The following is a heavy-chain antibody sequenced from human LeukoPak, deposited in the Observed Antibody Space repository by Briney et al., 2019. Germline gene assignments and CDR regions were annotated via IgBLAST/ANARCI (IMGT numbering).Heavy chain of an antibody. CDR3: ARHSTTMVRGVIVGYFDY. J-gene: IGHJ4*02. D-gene: IGHD3-10*01. V-gene: IGHV4-34*01. Sequence: SETLSLTCAVYGGSFSGYYWSWIRQPPGKGLEWIGEINHSGSTNYNPSLKSRVTISVDTSKNQFSLKLSSVTAADTAVYYCARHSTTMVRGVIVGYFDYWGQGTLVTVSS. CDR1: GGSFSGYY. CDR2: INHSGST.